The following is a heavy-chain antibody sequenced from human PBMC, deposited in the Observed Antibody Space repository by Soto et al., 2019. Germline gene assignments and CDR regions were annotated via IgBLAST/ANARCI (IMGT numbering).Heavy chain of an antibody. CDR2: ISGSGGST. V-gene: IGHV3-23*01. CDR1: GFTFSSYA. D-gene: IGHD2-15*01. CDR3: AKGTAAGYCSGGSCYPTGY. Sequence: GGSLRLSCAASGFTFSSYAMSWVRQAPGKGLEWVSAISGSGGSTYYADSVKGRFTISRDNSKNTLYLQMNSLRAEDTAVYYCAKGTAAGYCSGGSCYPTGYWGQGTLVTVSS. J-gene: IGHJ4*02.